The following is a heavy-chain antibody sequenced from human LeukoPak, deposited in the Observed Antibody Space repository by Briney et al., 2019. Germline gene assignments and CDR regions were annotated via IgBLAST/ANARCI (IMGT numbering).Heavy chain of an antibody. V-gene: IGHV1-69*01. D-gene: IGHD3-10*01. Sequence: SVKVSCKASGGTFSSYAISWVRQAPGQGLEWMGGIIPIFGTANYAQKFQGRVTITADESTSTAHMELSSLRSEDTAVYYCARVPKWGSGSYYNWGDFDYWGQGTLVTVSS. CDR3: ARVPKWGSGSYYNWGDFDY. CDR1: GGTFSSYA. CDR2: IIPIFGTA. J-gene: IGHJ4*02.